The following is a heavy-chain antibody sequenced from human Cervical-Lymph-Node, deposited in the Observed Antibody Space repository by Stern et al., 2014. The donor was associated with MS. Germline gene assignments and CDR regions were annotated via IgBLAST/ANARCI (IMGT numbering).Heavy chain of an antibody. CDR2: MNPSSGRT. D-gene: IGHD5-18*01. CDR3: ASALWGYLEN. V-gene: IGHV1-2*02. J-gene: IGHJ4*01. CDR1: GYTFTASY. Sequence: QVQLVQSGAGVKKPGASVKVSCKASGYTFTASYVHWVRQAPGQGLEWMGWMNPSSGRTNYAQKFQGRVAMTRDTSISTAYMELSRLIFDDTAVYYCASALWGYLENWGHGTLVTVSS.